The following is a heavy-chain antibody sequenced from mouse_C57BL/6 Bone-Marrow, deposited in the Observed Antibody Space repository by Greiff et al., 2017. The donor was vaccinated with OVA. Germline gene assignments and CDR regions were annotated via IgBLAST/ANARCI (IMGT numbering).Heavy chain of an antibody. Sequence: EVKLVESGGGLVQPGASLRLSCAASGFTFTDYYMSWVRQPPGKAPDWLALIRNKANGYTTEYTASVKGRFTISRDNSQNILYLQMNTLRAEDSATYYCVKAPPFPYAMDYWGQGTSVTVSS. CDR2: IRNKANGYTT. CDR1: GFTFTDYY. J-gene: IGHJ4*01. CDR3: VKAPPFPYAMDY. V-gene: IGHV7-4*01.